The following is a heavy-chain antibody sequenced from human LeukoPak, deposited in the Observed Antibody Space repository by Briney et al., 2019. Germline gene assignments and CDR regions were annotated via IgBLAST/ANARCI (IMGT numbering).Heavy chain of an antibody. CDR3: ASSPNGAAAVAFDY. V-gene: IGHV4-38-2*02. D-gene: IGHD6-13*01. CDR2: IYYSRST. J-gene: IGHJ4*02. CDR1: GYSISNGYY. Sequence: SETLSLTCTVSGYSISNGYYWGWIRQPPGKGLEWIGSIYYSRSTYYNPSLKSRVTISVDTSKNQFSLKLSSVTAADTAVYYCASSPNGAAAVAFDYWGQGTLVTVSS.